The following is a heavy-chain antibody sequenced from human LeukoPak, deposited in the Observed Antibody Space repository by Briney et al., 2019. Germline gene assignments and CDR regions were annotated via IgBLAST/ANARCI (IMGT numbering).Heavy chain of an antibody. CDR1: GGSISGSCCY. CDR3: SWTTGDSAIIAAH. V-gene: IGHV4-39*01. CDR2: TSYSGST. D-gene: IGHD3-16*01. J-gene: IGHJ4*02. Sequence: PSETLSLTCTVSGGSISGSCCYWGWIRQTPGKDLEWIGSTSYSGSTHYNPSFKSRVTVSVDTSKNQFFLNLSSVTAADTAVYYCSWTTGDSAIIAAHWGQGTLVTVSS.